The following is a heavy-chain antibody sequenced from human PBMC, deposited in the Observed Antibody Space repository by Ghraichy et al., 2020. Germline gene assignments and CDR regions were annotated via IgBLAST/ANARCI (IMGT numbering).Heavy chain of an antibody. CDR3: ARSGGSYWLPNRFDY. V-gene: IGHV3-53*01. J-gene: IGHJ4*02. D-gene: IGHD1-26*01. CDR2: IYSGGST. CDR1: GFTVSSNY. Sequence: GGSLRLSCAASGFTVSSNYMSWVRQAPGKGLEWVSVIYSGGSTYYADSVKGRFTISRDNSKNTLYLQMNSLRAEDTAVYYCARSGGSYWLPNRFDYWGQGTLVTVSS.